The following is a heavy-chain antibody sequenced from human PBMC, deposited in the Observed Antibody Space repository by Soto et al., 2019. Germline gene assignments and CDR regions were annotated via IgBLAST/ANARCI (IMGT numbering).Heavy chain of an antibody. J-gene: IGHJ6*02. Sequence: EVQLLESGGGLVQPGGSLRLSCAASGFTFSSYAMSWVRQAPGKGLEWVSAISGSGGSTYYADSVKGRFTISRDNSKNTRYLQMNGLRAEDTAVYYCAAMSREYYYYGMDVWGQGTTVTVSS. CDR1: GFTFSSYA. CDR2: ISGSGGST. D-gene: IGHD1-26*01. V-gene: IGHV3-23*01. CDR3: AAMSREYYYYGMDV.